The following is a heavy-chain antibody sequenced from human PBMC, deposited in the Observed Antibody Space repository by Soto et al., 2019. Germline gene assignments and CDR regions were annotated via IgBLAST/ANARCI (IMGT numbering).Heavy chain of an antibody. CDR3: ARERTPRTGFDY. J-gene: IGHJ4*02. CDR2: SYYTGAT. D-gene: IGHD7-27*01. V-gene: IGHV4-59*01. CDR1: LGSITGYY. Sequence: QVQLQESGPGLVKPSETLSLTRTVSLGSITGYYWSWIRQSPGKGLEWIGCSYYTGATNYNPSLKSRVTISVVTSKNQFSLTLSSATAADTAVYYCARERTPRTGFDYWGQGTLVTVSS.